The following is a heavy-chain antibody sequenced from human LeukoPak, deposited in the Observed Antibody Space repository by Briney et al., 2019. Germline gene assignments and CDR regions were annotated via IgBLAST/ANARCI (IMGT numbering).Heavy chain of an antibody. V-gene: IGHV4-34*01. CDR3: ARLWYSSSWYGTRWRTFGY. CDR2: INHSGST. Sequence: PSETLSLTCAVHGGSFSGYYWSWIRQPPGKGLEWIGEINHSGSTNYNPSLKSRVTISVDTSKNQFSLKLSSVTAADTAVYYCARLWYSSSWYGTRWRTFGYWGQGTLVTASS. D-gene: IGHD6-13*01. CDR1: GGSFSGYY. J-gene: IGHJ4*02.